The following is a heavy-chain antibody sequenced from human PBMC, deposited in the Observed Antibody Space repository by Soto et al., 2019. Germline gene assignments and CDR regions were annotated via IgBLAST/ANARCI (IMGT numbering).Heavy chain of an antibody. V-gene: IGHV3-33*01. J-gene: IGHJ5*02. Sequence: QVQLVESGGGVVQPGRSLRLSCAASGFTFSSYGMHWVRQAPGKGLEWVAVIWYDGSNKYYADSVKGRFTISRDNSKNTLYLQMNSLRAEDTAVYYCARDRRIAAGLRGDWFDPWDQGTLVTVSS. CDR3: ARDRRIAAGLRGDWFDP. D-gene: IGHD6-13*01. CDR2: IWYDGSNK. CDR1: GFTFSSYG.